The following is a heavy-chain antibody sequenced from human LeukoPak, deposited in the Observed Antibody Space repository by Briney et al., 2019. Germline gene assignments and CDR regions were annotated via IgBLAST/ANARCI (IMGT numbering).Heavy chain of an antibody. D-gene: IGHD2/OR15-2a*01. CDR1: GFTFSSYW. CDR2: LNQDGSEK. CDR3: ARTLEA. J-gene: IGHJ5*02. V-gene: IGHV3-7*01. Sequence: GGSLRLSCAASGFTFSSYWMNWVRQAPGKGLEWVANLNQDGSEKFYVDSVKGRFTISRDNAKNSLYLQMNSLRVEDSAVYYCARTLEAWGQGTLVTVSS.